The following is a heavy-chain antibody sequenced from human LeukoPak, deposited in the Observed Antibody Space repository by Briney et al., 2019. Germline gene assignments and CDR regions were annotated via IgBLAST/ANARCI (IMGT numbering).Heavy chain of an antibody. D-gene: IGHD2-15*01. V-gene: IGHV4-59*12. CDR1: GGSIRSYY. CDR2: IHFTGST. CDR3: ASSSVAATGWFDP. Sequence: PSETLSLTCTVSGGSIRSYYWSWIRQPPGKRLEWIGYIHFTGSTKYNPSLNSRVTMSVDTSKNQSSLKLSSVTAADTAVYYCASSSVAATGWFDPWGQGTLVTVSS. J-gene: IGHJ5*02.